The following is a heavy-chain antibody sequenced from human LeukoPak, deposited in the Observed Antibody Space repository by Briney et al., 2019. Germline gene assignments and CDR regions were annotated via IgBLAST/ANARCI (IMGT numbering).Heavy chain of an antibody. CDR2: IYHSGST. D-gene: IGHD3-22*01. J-gene: IGHJ4*02. V-gene: IGHV4-38-2*01. Sequence: SETLSLTCAVSGYSICSGYYWGWIRQPPGKGLEWIGSIYHSGSTYYNPSLKSRVTISVDTSKNQFSLKLSSVTAADTAVYYCARHKYYDSSFDYWGQGTLVTVSS. CDR3: ARHKYYDSSFDY. CDR1: GYSICSGYY.